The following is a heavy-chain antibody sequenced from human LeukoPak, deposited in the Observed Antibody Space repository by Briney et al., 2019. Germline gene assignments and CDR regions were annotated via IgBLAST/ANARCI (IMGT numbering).Heavy chain of an antibody. CDR3: ARGVTYYYDSSGYQFDY. CDR2: INPNSGGT. J-gene: IGHJ4*02. D-gene: IGHD3-22*01. CDR1: GYTFTGYY. V-gene: IGHV1-2*02. Sequence: GASVTVSCKASGYTFTGYYMHWVRQAPGQGLEWMGWINPNSGGTNYAQKFQGRVTMTRDTSISTAYMELSRLRSDDTAVYYCARGVTYYYDSSGYQFDYWGQGTLVTVSS.